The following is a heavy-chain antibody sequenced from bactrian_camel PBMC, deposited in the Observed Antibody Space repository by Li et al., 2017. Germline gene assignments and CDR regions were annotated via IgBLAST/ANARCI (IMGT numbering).Heavy chain of an antibody. Sequence: DVQLVESGGGSVQAGGSLRLSCVTSVSLSSIAMGWVRQAPGKGLEWVSTINSEWRGGSTYYADSVKGRFTISRDTAKRMTYLQMDSLQPDDSGLYYCAASIYTACSSGYIWRPQDFRYWGQGTQVTVS. D-gene: IGHD1*01. J-gene: IGHJ6*01. CDR3: AASIYTACSSGYIWRPQDFRY. V-gene: IGHV3S40*01. CDR2: INSEWRGGST. CDR1: VSLSSIA.